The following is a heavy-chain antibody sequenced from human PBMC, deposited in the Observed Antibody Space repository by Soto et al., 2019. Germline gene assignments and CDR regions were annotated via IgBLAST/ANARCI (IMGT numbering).Heavy chain of an antibody. J-gene: IGHJ4*02. CDR1: GGTFSTYA. V-gene: IGHV1-69*05. CDR2: IIPMFGTA. D-gene: IGHD5-18*01. CDR3: ASGIQLWLRRINNGYSG. Sequence: QVQLVQSGAEVKKPESSVKVSCKAPGGTFSTYAISWVRQAPGQGLEWMGGIIPMFGTANYAQRFQDRVTXTXXESTTTVYMELGSLRSEDTAVYFCASGIQLWLRRINNGYSGWGQGTLVTVSS.